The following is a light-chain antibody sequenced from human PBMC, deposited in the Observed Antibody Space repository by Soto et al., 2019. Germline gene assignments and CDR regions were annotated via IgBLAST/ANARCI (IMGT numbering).Light chain of an antibody. CDR2: DVS. CDR1: SSDVGGYNY. Sequence: QSVLTQPASVSGSPGQSITISCTGTSSDVGGYNYVSWYQQHPGKAPKLMIYDVSNRPSGVSNRFSGSKSGNTASLTISGLQAEDEADYYCNSYKNSSIYVFGTGTKVTVL. V-gene: IGLV2-14*01. CDR3: NSYKNSSIYV. J-gene: IGLJ1*01.